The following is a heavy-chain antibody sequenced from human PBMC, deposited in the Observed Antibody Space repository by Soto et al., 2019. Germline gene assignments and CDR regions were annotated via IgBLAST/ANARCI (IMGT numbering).Heavy chain of an antibody. V-gene: IGHV6-1*01. CDR3: PRGVAGNVLYV. Sequence: QALSLTYASSGNSVSSNTAAWNWIRSSQSRGLEWLGRTYYRSNWRHDYAVSVKSRITVNPDTSKNHFSLQLNSVTPDDTAVYYCPRGVAGNVLYVWAQGTPVLGSS. J-gene: IGHJ4*02. CDR1: GNSVSSNTAA. D-gene: IGHD6-13*01. CDR2: TYYRSNWRH.